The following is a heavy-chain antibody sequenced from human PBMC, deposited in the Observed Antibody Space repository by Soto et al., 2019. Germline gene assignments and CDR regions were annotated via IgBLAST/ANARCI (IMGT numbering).Heavy chain of an antibody. CDR1: VFSFSTYA. V-gene: IGHV3-30-3*01. CDR3: ARSIAVAGLDY. D-gene: IGHD6-19*01. Sequence: GSLRLSCATSVFSFSTYAIHWVRQAPGKGLDWVAVISNDGSKRYYAQSVKGRFTTSRDNSNNTVDLQMNSLRAEDTALYYCARSIAVAGLDYWGPGTLVTVSS. CDR2: ISNDGSKR. J-gene: IGHJ4*02.